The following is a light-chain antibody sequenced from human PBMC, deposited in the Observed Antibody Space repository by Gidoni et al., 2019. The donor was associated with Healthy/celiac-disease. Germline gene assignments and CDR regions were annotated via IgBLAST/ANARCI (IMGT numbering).Light chain of an antibody. V-gene: IGKV1-33*01. CDR2: DAS. J-gene: IGKJ5*01. CDR3: QQYDNLPT. CDR1: QDISNY. Sequence: DIQMTQSPSSLSASVGDRVTITCQASQDISNYLNWYQQKPGKAPKLLIYDASNLETGVPSRFSGIGSGTDFTFTISSLQPEDIATYYCQQYDNLPTFXQXTRLXIK.